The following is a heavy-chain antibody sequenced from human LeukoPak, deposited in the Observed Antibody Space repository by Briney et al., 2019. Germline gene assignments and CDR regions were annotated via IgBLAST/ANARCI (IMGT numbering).Heavy chain of an antibody. Sequence: ASVKVSCKASGYTFASYGISWVRQAPGQGLEWMGCISAYNGNTNYAQKLQGRVTMTTDTSTSTAYMELRSLRSDDTAVYYCARVPDYGDYTDYFDYWGQGTLVTVSS. CDR2: ISAYNGNT. CDR1: GYTFASYG. J-gene: IGHJ4*02. CDR3: ARVPDYGDYTDYFDY. D-gene: IGHD4-17*01. V-gene: IGHV1-18*04.